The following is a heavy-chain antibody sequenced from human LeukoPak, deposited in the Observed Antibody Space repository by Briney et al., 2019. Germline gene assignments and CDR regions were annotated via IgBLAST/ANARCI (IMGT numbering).Heavy chain of an antibody. CDR2: IWYDGSNK. V-gene: IGHV3-33*06. CDR1: GFTFSSYG. J-gene: IGHJ4*02. D-gene: IGHD2-2*01. CDR3: AKDSNESLDY. Sequence: GGPLRLSCVASGFTFSSYGMHWVRQAPGKGLEWVAVIWYDGSNKNYADSVKGRFTISRDNSKNTLYLQMNSLRAEDTAVYYCAKDSNESLDYGGQGTLVTVSS.